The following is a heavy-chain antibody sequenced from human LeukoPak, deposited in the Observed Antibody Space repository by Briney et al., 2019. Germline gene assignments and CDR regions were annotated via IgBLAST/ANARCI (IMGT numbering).Heavy chain of an antibody. Sequence: PSETLSLTCTVSGGSISSGGYYWSWIRQPPGKGLEWIGYIYYSGSTNYNPSLKSRVTISVDTSKNQFSLKLSSVTAADTAVYYCARGIVVVPAAPVGGSLLQVMEDVWGKGTTVTVSS. V-gene: IGHV4-61*08. CDR1: GGSISSGGYY. D-gene: IGHD2-2*01. CDR2: IYYSGST. J-gene: IGHJ6*04. CDR3: ARGIVVVPAAPVGGSLLQVMEDV.